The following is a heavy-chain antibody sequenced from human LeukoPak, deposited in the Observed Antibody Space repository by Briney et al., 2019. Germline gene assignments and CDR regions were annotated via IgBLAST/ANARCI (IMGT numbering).Heavy chain of an antibody. Sequence: SETLSLTCAVYGGSFSGYYWGWIRQPAGKGLEWIGRIYTSGSTNYNPSLKSRVTISVDTSKNQFSLKLSSVTAADTAVYYCASEKGTYYYDSSGPFDYWGQGTLVTVSS. J-gene: IGHJ4*02. CDR3: ASEKGTYYYDSSGPFDY. CDR2: IYTSGST. V-gene: IGHV4-59*10. D-gene: IGHD3-22*01. CDR1: GGSFSGYY.